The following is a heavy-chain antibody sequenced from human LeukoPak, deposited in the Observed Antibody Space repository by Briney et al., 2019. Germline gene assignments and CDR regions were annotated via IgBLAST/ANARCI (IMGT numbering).Heavy chain of an antibody. J-gene: IGHJ4*02. Sequence: SETLSLTCTVSGGSISSYYWSWIRQPPGKGLEWIGYIYYTGSTNYSPSLKSRVTISVDTSKNQFSLKLSSVTAEGTAVYYCARHGRSGYSIDWPALDYWGQGSLVTVSS. CDR2: IYYTGST. D-gene: IGHD5-18*01. V-gene: IGHV4-59*08. CDR3: ARHGRSGYSIDWPALDY. CDR1: GGSISSYY.